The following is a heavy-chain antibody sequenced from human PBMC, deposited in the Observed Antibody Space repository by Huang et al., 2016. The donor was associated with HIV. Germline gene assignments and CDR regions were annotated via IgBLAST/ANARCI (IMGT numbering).Heavy chain of an antibody. CDR2: ISGTSSNI. V-gene: IGHV3-48*01. D-gene: IGHD3-22*01. Sequence: EVQLVESGGALVQPGGSLILSCVVSGFDFSKYSMYWVRQAPGKGLDWVSYISGTSSNIYYADSVKSRITLSRDNAKNSVFLQMRSLRAEDTALYYCARTEMEYYYGSSGYYPDYWGQGTQVTVSS. CDR3: ARTEMEYYYGSSGYYPDY. CDR1: GFDFSKYS. J-gene: IGHJ4*02.